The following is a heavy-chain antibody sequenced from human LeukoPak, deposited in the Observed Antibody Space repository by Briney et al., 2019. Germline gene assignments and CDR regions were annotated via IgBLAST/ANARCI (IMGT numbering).Heavy chain of an antibody. J-gene: IGHJ4*02. D-gene: IGHD3-22*01. V-gene: IGHV1-2*02. CDR2: INPNSGGT. CDR1: GYTFTGYY. Sequence: ASVKVSCKASGYTFTGYYMHWVRQAPGQGLEWMGWINPNSGGTNYAQKFQGRVTMTRDTSISTAYMELSRLRSDDTAVYYCARDNSSGYLKYYFDYWGQGTLVTVSS. CDR3: ARDNSSGYLKYYFDY.